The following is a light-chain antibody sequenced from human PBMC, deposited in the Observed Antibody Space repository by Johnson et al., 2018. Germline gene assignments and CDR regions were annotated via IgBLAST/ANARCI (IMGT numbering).Light chain of an antibody. CDR3: GTWDSSLSAGNV. CDR2: ENN. J-gene: IGLJ1*01. CDR1: SSNIGNNY. V-gene: IGLV1-51*02. Sequence: QSVLTQPPSVSAAPGQKVTISCSGSSSNIGNNYVSWYQQLPGTAPKLLIYENNKRPSGIPDRFSGSKSGTSAPLALTGLSTGDEADYYCGTWDSSLSAGNVFGTGNKVTVL.